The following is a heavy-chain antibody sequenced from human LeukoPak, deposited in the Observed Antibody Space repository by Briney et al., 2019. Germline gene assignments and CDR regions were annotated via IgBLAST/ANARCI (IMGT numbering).Heavy chain of an antibody. J-gene: IGHJ6*02. V-gene: IGHV1-46*01. Sequence: ASVNVSFKASGYTFTSYYMHWVRQARAQGLEWVGIINISGGSTSYAQKFQGRVTMTRDTSTSTVYMELSSLRSEDTAVYYCAREGDIVVGPAAISGMDVWGQGTTVTVSS. CDR2: INISGGST. CDR1: GYTFTSYY. CDR3: AREGDIVVGPAAISGMDV. D-gene: IGHD2-2*01.